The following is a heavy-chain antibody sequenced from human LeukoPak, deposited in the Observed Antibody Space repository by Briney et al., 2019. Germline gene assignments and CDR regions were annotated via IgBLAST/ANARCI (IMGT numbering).Heavy chain of an antibody. Sequence: ASVKVSCKASGGTFSSYAISWVRQAPGQGLEWMGGIIPIFGTANYAQKFQGRVTITTDESTSTAYMELSSLRSEDTAVYYCARDIRSSGWRDWYFDLWGRGTLVTVSS. J-gene: IGHJ2*01. CDR3: ARDIRSSGWRDWYFDL. CDR2: IIPIFGTA. D-gene: IGHD6-19*01. V-gene: IGHV1-69*05. CDR1: GGTFSSYA.